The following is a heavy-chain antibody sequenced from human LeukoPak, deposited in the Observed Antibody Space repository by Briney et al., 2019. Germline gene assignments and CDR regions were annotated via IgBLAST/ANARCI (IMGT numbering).Heavy chain of an antibody. CDR3: ARVKPYSKSAFDI. Sequence: GGSLSLSCAASGFTFDDYGMSWVRQAPGEGREWVSGINWNGGRKGYAHSVKGPFTISRDTAKNSLYLQMNSLRAENTALYYCARVKPYSKSAFDIWGQGTMVTVSS. CDR1: GFTFDDYG. D-gene: IGHD4-11*01. V-gene: IGHV3-20*04. CDR2: INWNGGRK. J-gene: IGHJ3*02.